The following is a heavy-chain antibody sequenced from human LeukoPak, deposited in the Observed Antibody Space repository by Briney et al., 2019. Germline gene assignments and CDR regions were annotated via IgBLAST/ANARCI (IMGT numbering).Heavy chain of an antibody. J-gene: IGHJ4*02. D-gene: IGHD5-18*01. CDR1: GFIFSSYG. CDR3: ARGGYSYGQYYFDY. CDR2: IWYDGSNK. Sequence: GGSLRLSCAASGFIFSSYGMHWVRQAPGKGLEWVAVIWYDGSNKYYADSVKGRFTISRDNSKNTLYLQMNSLRAEDTAVYYCARGGYSYGQYYFDYWGQGTLVTVSS. V-gene: IGHV3-33*01.